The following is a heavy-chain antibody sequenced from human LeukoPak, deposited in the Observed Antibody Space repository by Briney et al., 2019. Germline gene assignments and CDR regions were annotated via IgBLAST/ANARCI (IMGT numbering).Heavy chain of an antibody. V-gene: IGHV3-30*04. CDR1: GFTFSSYA. CDR3: ARDSDYYVNWFDP. D-gene: IGHD3-10*02. J-gene: IGHJ5*02. CDR2: ISYDGSNK. Sequence: PGRSLRLSCAASGFTFSSYAMHWVRQAPGKGLEWVAVISYDGSNKYYADSVKGRFTISRDNSKNTLYLQMNSLRAEDTAVYYCARDSDYYVNWFDPWGQGTLVTVSS.